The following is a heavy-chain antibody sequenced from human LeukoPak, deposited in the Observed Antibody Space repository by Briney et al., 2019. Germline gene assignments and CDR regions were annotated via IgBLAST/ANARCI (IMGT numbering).Heavy chain of an antibody. D-gene: IGHD2-2*01. Sequence: GGSLRLSCAASGFTFSSYAMSWVRQAPDKGLEWVSTVTRGGATTYYADSVKGRFTISRDNSKDTLYLQMNSLRVEDSAVFYCTRDHPDCRGTSCLLFDSWGQGTPVTVSS. J-gene: IGHJ4*02. CDR3: TRDHPDCRGTSCLLFDS. V-gene: IGHV3-23*01. CDR2: VTRGGATT. CDR1: GFTFSSYA.